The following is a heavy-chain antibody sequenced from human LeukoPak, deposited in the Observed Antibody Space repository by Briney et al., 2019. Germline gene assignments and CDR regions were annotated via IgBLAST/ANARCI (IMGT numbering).Heavy chain of an antibody. CDR3: ARAAYGDYAHFDY. D-gene: IGHD4-17*01. V-gene: IGHV4-30-4*01. CDR2: IYYSGSS. CDR1: GGSISSGDYY. Sequence: SETLSLTCTVSGGSISSGDYYWSWIRQPPGKGLEWIGYIYYSGSSYCNPSLKSRVTISVDTSKNQFSLKLSSVTAADAAVYYCARAAYGDYAHFDYWGQGTLVTVFS. J-gene: IGHJ4*02.